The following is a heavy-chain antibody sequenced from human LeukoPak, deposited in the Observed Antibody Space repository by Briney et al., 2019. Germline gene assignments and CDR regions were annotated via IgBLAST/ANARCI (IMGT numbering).Heavy chain of an antibody. CDR1: GGTFSSYA. D-gene: IGHD2-2*02. Sequence: SVKVSCKASGGTFSSYAISWVRQAPGQGLEWMGGIIPIFGTANYAQKFQGRVTITADESTSTAYMELSSLRSEDTAVYYCARDKPRGEYQLLDRGKFSQGNWFDPWGQGTLVTVSS. CDR3: ARDKPRGEYQLLDRGKFSQGNWFDP. V-gene: IGHV1-69*01. J-gene: IGHJ5*02. CDR2: IIPIFGTA.